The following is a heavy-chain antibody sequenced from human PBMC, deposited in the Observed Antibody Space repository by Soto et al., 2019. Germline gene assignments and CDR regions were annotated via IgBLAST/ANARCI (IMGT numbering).Heavy chain of an antibody. CDR1: GFTFSSYS. Sequence: EVQLVESGGGLVQPGGSLRLSCAASGFTFSSYSMNWVRQAPGKGLEWVSYISSSSSTIYYADSVKGRFTISRDNAXXSLYLQMNSLRAEDTAVYYCARSSSGYYYYYGMDVWGQGTTVTVSS. CDR2: ISSSSSTI. J-gene: IGHJ6*02. CDR3: ARSSSGYYYYYGMDV. D-gene: IGHD3-10*01. V-gene: IGHV3-48*01.